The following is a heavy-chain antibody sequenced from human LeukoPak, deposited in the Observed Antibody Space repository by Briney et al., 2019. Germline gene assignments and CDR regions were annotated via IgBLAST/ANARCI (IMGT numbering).Heavy chain of an antibody. J-gene: IGHJ4*02. CDR1: CGSISSGDYY. Sequence: SQTLSLTCTVSCGSISSGDYYWSWIRQPPGKGLEWTGYIYYSGSTYYNPSLKSRVTISVDTSKNQFSLKLSSVTAAGTAVYYCARTYCTNGVCYFYYFAYWGQGSLVTVSS. D-gene: IGHD2-8*01. CDR3: ARTYCTNGVCYFYYFAY. V-gene: IGHV4-30-4*08. CDR2: IYYSGST.